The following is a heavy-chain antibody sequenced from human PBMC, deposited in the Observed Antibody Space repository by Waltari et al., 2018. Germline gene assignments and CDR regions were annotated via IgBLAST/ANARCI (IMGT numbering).Heavy chain of an antibody. J-gene: IGHJ6*03. Sequence: QVQLVESGGGVVQPGRSLRLSCAASGFTFSSYGMHWVRQAPGKGLEWVAVISYDGSNKYYAGSVKGRFTISRDNSKNTLYLQMNSLRAEDTAVCYCAKALRYYYYMDVWGKGTTVTVSS. CDR2: ISYDGSNK. V-gene: IGHV3-30*18. CDR1: GFTFSSYG. CDR3: AKALRYYYYMDV. D-gene: IGHD3-16*01.